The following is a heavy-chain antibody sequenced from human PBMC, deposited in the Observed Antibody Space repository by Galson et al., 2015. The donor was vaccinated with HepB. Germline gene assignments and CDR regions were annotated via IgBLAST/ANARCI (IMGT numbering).Heavy chain of an antibody. V-gene: IGHV3-30*18. J-gene: IGHJ6*02. CDR3: AKDWAAVYLNYYYGMNV. CDR2: ISYDGDTK. D-gene: IGHD5/OR15-5a*01. Sequence: SLRLSCAASEFTFSNYGMHWVRQAPGKGLEWLAVISYDGDTKHYADSVKGRFTISGDNSKNSLYLQMNSLRTEDSAVYYCAKDWAAVYLNYYYGMNVWGQGTTVTVSS. CDR1: EFTFSNYG.